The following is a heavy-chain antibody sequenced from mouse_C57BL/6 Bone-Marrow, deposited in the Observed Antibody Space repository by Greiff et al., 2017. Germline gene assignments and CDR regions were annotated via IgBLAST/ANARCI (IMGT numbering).Heavy chain of an antibody. CDR2: IDPETGGT. CDR3: TKGIGGYFDV. Sequence: VQLQQSGAELVRPGASVTLSCKASGYTFTDYEMHWVKQTPVHGLEWIGAIDPETGGTAYNQKFKGKAILTADKSSSTAYMELRSLTSEDSAVXYCTKGIGGYFDVWGTGTTVTVAS. CDR1: GYTFTDYE. J-gene: IGHJ1*03. V-gene: IGHV1-15*01.